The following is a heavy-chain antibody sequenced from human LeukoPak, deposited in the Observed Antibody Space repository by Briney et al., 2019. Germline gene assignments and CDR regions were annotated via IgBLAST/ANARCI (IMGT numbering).Heavy chain of an antibody. Sequence: GGSLRLSCAASGFTFSDYYMSWIRQAPGKGLEWVSYISSSSSYTNYADSVKGRFTISRDNAENSLYLQMNSLRAEDTAVYYCARDGHYDILTGYVVGYFDYWGQGTLVTVSS. D-gene: IGHD3-9*01. CDR1: GFTFSDYY. CDR3: ARDGHYDILTGYVVGYFDY. J-gene: IGHJ4*02. V-gene: IGHV3-11*05. CDR2: ISSSSSYT.